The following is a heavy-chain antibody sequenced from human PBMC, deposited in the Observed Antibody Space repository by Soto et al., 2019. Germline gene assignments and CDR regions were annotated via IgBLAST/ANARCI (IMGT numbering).Heavy chain of an antibody. D-gene: IGHD2-8*02. V-gene: IGHV4-59*01. CDR2: IYFSGST. Sequence: SETLSLTCTVSGGSISSYYWNWIRQPPGKGLEWIGYIYFSGSTNYNPSLKSRVTMSIDTSKNQFSLKMSSVIAADTAVYYCARGTGNTGNFDYWGQGTLVTVSS. J-gene: IGHJ4*02. CDR1: GGSISSYY. CDR3: ARGTGNTGNFDY.